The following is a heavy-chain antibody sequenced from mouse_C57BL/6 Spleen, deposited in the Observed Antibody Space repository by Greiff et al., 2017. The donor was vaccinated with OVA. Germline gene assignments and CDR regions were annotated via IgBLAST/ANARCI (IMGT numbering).Heavy chain of an antibody. CDR3: ARPHYYGSSLWDWYFDV. Sequence: QVQLKESGPELVKPGASVKMSCKASGYSFTSYYIHWVKQRPGQGLEWIGWIYPGSGNTKYNAKFKGKATLTAETSSSTAYMQLSSLPSEDCAVYYCARPHYYGSSLWDWYFDVWGTGPTVTVSS. V-gene: IGHV1-66*01. J-gene: IGHJ1*03. CDR2: IYPGSGNT. D-gene: IGHD1-1*01. CDR1: GYSFTSYY.